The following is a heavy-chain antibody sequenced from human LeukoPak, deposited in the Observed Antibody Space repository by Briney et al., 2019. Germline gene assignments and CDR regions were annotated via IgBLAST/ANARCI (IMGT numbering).Heavy chain of an antibody. D-gene: IGHD4-23*01. V-gene: IGHV3-21*01. CDR2: ISSSSSYI. J-gene: IGHJ4*02. CDR1: GFTFSSYS. Sequence: GGSLRLSCAASGFTFSSYSMNWVRQAPGKGLEWVSSISSSSSYIYYADPVKGRFTISRDNAKNSLYLQMNSLRAEDTAVYYCARDSLLGTTVVTPWSCLPDYWGQGTLVTVSS. CDR3: ARDSLLGTTVVTPWSCLPDY.